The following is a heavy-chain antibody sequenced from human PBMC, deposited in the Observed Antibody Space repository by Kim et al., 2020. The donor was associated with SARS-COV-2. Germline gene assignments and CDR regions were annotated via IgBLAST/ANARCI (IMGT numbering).Heavy chain of an antibody. CDR2: IYSGGST. D-gene: IGHD5-18*01. J-gene: IGHJ4*02. CDR1: GFTVSSNY. V-gene: IGHV3-53*01. CDR3: ARGITDSYGIDY. Sequence: GGSLRLSCAASGFTVSSNYMSWVRQAPGKGLEWVSVIYSGGSTYYADSVKGRFTISRDNSKNTLYLQMNSLRAEDTAVYYCARGITDSYGIDYWGQGTLVTVSS.